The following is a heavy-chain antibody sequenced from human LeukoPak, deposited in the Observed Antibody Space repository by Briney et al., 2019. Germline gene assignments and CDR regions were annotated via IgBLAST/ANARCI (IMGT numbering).Heavy chain of an antibody. Sequence: SQTLSLTCAISGDSVSSNSGVWNWIRQSPSRGPEWLGKTYYRSKWYNDYAVSVKSRITINPDTSKNQFSLHLNSVTPEDTAVYYCARSLWGGAFDVCGQGTMVAVSS. CDR3: ARSLWGGAFDV. V-gene: IGHV6-1*01. D-gene: IGHD3-16*01. CDR1: GDSVSSNSGV. J-gene: IGHJ3*01. CDR2: TYYRSKWYN.